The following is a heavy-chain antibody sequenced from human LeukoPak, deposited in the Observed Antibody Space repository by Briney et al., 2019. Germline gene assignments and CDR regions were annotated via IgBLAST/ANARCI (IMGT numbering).Heavy chain of an antibody. CDR3: AREGRSGSYLGRFDP. CDR2: ISTSGTYT. CDR1: GFTFSSYG. V-gene: IGHV3-21*05. J-gene: IGHJ5*02. Sequence: GGSLRLSCAASGFTFSSYGMHWVRQAPGRGLEWVSYISTSGTYTKYADSVKGRFTISRDNAKNSLYLQMNSLRAEDTAVYYCAREGRSGSYLGRFDPWGQGTLVIVSS. D-gene: IGHD1-26*01.